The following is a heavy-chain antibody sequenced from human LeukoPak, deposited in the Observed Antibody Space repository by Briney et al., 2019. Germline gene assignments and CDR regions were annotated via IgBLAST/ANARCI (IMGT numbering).Heavy chain of an antibody. J-gene: IGHJ5*02. Sequence: GESLKISCKGSGYSFTSYLICWVRQMPGKGLGWMGIIYPGDSDTRYSPSFQGQVTISADKSISTAYLQWSSLKASDTAMYYCAVYCSGGSCYFGGFDPWGQGTLVTVSS. CDR2: IYPGDSDT. D-gene: IGHD2-15*01. CDR1: GYSFTSYL. CDR3: AVYCSGGSCYFGGFDP. V-gene: IGHV5-51*01.